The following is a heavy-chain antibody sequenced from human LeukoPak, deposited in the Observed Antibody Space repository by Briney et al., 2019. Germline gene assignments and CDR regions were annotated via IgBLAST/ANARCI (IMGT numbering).Heavy chain of an antibody. CDR2: IIPILGIA. CDR3: ARDRYYDSSSFDI. V-gene: IGHV1-69*04. D-gene: IGHD3-22*01. CDR1: GGTFSSYT. J-gene: IGHJ3*02. Sequence: SVKVSCKASGGTFSSYTISWVRQAPGQGLEWMGRIIPILGIANYAQKFQGRVTMTRDTSTSTVCMELSSLRSEDTAVYYCARDRYYDSSSFDIWGQGTMVTVSS.